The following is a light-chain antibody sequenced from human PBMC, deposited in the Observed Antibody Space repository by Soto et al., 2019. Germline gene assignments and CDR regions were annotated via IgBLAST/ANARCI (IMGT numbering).Light chain of an antibody. CDR3: SSYTSSTTYV. CDR2: GVN. V-gene: IGLV2-14*01. J-gene: IGLJ1*01. CDR1: SSDVGGYGY. Sequence: QSVLTQPASVSWSPGQSITISCTGTSSDVGGYGYVSWYQQHPGKAPKLMIYGVNNRPSGVSYRFSGSKSGNTASLTISGLQAEDEADYYCSSYTSSTTYVFGTGTKVTV.